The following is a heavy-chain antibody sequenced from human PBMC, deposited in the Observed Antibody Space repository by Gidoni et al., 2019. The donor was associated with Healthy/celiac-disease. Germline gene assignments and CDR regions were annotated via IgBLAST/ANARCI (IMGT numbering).Heavy chain of an antibody. CDR1: GFTFSSYW. D-gene: IGHD1-26*01. CDR2: IKQDGSEK. CDR3: AREVVGAERNGFDY. Sequence: EVQLVESGGGLVQPGGSLRLSCAASGFTFSSYWMSWVRQAPGKGLEWVANIKQDGSEKYYVDSVKGRFTISRDNAKNSLYLQMNSLRAEDTAVYYCAREVVGAERNGFDYWGQGTLVTVSS. J-gene: IGHJ4*02. V-gene: IGHV3-7*03.